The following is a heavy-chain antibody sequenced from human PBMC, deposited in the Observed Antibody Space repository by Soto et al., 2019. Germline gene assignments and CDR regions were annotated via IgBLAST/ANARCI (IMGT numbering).Heavy chain of an antibody. CDR1: GFTFSRYA. CDR3: VRSRSGAVADSFDY. CDR2: LSRDGSVQ. D-gene: IGHD3-10*01. V-gene: IGHV3-30*04. J-gene: IGHJ4*02. Sequence: GGSLGLSCAGSGFTFSRYALHWVRLAPGKAMEWVAALSRDGSVQYWLDSVRGRFTISRDNSNNTLYLHMNSLRPEDTGVYYCVRSRSGAVADSFDYWGQGTQVTVSS.